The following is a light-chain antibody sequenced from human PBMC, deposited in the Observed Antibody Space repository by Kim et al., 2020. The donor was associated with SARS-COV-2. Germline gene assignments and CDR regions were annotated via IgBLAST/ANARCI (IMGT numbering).Light chain of an antibody. J-gene: IGLJ2*01. CDR2: GKN. CDR1: SLRSYY. V-gene: IGLV3-19*01. Sequence: ALGQTVRITCQGDSLRSYYAGWYQQKPGQAPVLVIYGKNNRPSGIPDRFSGSSSGNTASLTITGAQAEDEADYYCNSRGSSGNHVVFGGGTQLTVL. CDR3: NSRGSSGNHVV.